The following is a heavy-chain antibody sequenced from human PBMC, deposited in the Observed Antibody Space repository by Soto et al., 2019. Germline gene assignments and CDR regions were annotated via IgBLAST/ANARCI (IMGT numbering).Heavy chain of an antibody. V-gene: IGHV4-59*01. CDR2: IYYTGST. J-gene: IGHJ4*02. CDR1: GGSIRSYY. D-gene: IGHD1-1*01. Sequence: SETLSLTCTVSGGSIRSYYWSWIRQAPGKGLEWIGYIYYTGSTNYNPSLKSRVTISVDTSKNQFSLKLYSVTAADTAMYYCARVQTRPGTFDYWGPGTLVTGFS. CDR3: ARVQTRPGTFDY.